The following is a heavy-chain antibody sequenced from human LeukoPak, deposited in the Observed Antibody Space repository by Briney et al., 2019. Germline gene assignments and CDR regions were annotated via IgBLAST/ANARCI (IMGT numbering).Heavy chain of an antibody. D-gene: IGHD5-12*01. CDR1: GGTFSSYA. CDR3: ARSGYSGYEIPTGDAFDI. J-gene: IGHJ3*02. CDR2: IIPIFGTA. Sequence: ASVKVSCKASGGTFSSYAISWVRQAPGQGLERMGGIIPIFGTANYAQKFQGRVTITTDESTSTAYMELSSLRSEDTAVYYCARSGYSGYEIPTGDAFDIWGQGTMVTVSS. V-gene: IGHV1-69*05.